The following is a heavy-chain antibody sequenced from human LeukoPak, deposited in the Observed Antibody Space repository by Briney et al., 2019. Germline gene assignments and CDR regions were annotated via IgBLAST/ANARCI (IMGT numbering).Heavy chain of an antibody. CDR3: ATPLGAGADPFFFDL. Sequence: ASVKVSCKASGYTFTSYYMHWVRQAPGQGLEWMGIINPSGGSTSYAQKFQGRVTMTRDTSTSTVYMELSSLRSEDTAVYYCATPLGAGADPFFFDLWGQGTLVTVSS. CDR1: GYTFTSYY. D-gene: IGHD6-19*01. J-gene: IGHJ4*02. V-gene: IGHV1-46*01. CDR2: INPSGGST.